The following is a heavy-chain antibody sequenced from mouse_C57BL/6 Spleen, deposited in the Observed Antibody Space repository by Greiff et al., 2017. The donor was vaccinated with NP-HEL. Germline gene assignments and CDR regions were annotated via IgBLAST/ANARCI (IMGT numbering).Heavy chain of an antibody. J-gene: IGHJ1*03. Sequence: EVKLMESGGGLVQPGGSLSLSCAASGFTFTDYYMSWVRQPPGKALEWLGFIRNKANGYTTEYSASVKGRFTISRDNSQSILYLQMNALRAEDSATYYCARYTTVADWYFDVWGTGTTVTVSS. CDR1: GFTFTDYY. D-gene: IGHD1-1*01. V-gene: IGHV7-3*01. CDR3: ARYTTVADWYFDV. CDR2: IRNKANGYTT.